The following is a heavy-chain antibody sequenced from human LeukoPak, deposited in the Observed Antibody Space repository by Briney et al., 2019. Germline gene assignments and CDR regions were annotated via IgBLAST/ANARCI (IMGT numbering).Heavy chain of an antibody. CDR1: GFTFSSYG. V-gene: IGHV3-30*18. D-gene: IGHD6-19*01. CDR2: ISYDGSNK. J-gene: IGHJ4*02. CDR3: AKDREDREAVAVYDY. Sequence: GGSLRLSCAASGFTFSSYGMHGVRQAPGKGLEWVAVISYDGSNKYYADSVKGRFTISRDNSKNTLYLQMNSLRAEDTAVYYCAKDREDREAVAVYDYWGQGTLVTVSS.